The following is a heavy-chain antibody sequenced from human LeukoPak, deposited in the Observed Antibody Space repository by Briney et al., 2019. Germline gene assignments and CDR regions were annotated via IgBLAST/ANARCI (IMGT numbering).Heavy chain of an antibody. V-gene: IGHV3-21*01. J-gene: IGHJ6*03. CDR1: GFTFKTYS. CDR3: ARDGSYDFWSRNYYMDV. D-gene: IGHD3-3*01. CDR2: IRNSGTHV. Sequence: PGGSLRLSRAASGFTFKTYSMIWVRQAPGKGLEWVSSIRNSGTHVYYADSLKGRFTISRDNARNSLYLQMNSLRAEDTAVYYCARDGSYDFWSRNYYMDVWGKGTTVTVSS.